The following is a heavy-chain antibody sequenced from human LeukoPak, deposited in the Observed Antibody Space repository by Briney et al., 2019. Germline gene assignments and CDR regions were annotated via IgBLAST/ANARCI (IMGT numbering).Heavy chain of an antibody. Sequence: SETLSLTCAVYGGPFSGYYWSWIRQPPGKGLEWIGEINHSGSTNYNPSLKSRVTISVDTSKNQFSLKLSPVTAADTAVYYCARGTVDTAMVEMYYYDSSGYYYYDWGQGTLVTVSS. CDR1: GGPFSGYY. CDR2: INHSGST. J-gene: IGHJ4*02. CDR3: ARGTVDTAMVEMYYYDSSGYYYYD. D-gene: IGHD3-22*01. V-gene: IGHV4-34*01.